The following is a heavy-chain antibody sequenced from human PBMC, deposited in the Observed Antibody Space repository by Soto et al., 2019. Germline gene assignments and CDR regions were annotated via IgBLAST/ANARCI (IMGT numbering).Heavy chain of an antibody. J-gene: IGHJ6*03. Sequence: GGSLRLSCAASGFTFDDYAMHWVRQAPGKGLEWVSGISWNSGSIGYADSVKGRFTISRDNAKNSLYLQMNSLRAEDTALYYCAKAVLNYYYYMDVWGKGTTVTVSS. CDR2: ISWNSGSI. CDR3: AKAVLNYYYYMDV. CDR1: GFTFDDYA. D-gene: IGHD4-17*01. V-gene: IGHV3-9*01.